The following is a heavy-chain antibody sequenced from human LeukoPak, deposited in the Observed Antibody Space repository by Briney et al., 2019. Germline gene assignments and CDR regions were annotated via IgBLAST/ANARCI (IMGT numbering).Heavy chain of an antibody. V-gene: IGHV4-39*07. CDR2: IYYSGST. CDR1: GGSISSSSYY. CDR3: AREGSGSYPITP. Sequence: SETLSLTCTVSGGSISSSSYYWGWIRQPPGKGLEWIGSIYYSGSTYYNPSLKSRVTISVDTSKNQFSLKLSSVTAADTAVYYCAREGSGSYPITPWGQGTLVTVSS. D-gene: IGHD3-10*01. J-gene: IGHJ5*02.